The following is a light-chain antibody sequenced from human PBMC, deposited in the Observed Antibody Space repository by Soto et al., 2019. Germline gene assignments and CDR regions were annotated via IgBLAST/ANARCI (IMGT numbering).Light chain of an antibody. Sequence: QAVVTQPPSVSGAPGQRVTISCTGTSSNIGAGYDVHWYQHLPGTAPKLLIYGNTIRPSGVPDRFSGSESGTSASLAITGLQAEDEADYYCQSYDRSLRGYVFGTGTKVTVL. J-gene: IGLJ1*01. CDR3: QSYDRSLRGYV. CDR2: GNT. V-gene: IGLV1-40*01. CDR1: SSNIGAGYD.